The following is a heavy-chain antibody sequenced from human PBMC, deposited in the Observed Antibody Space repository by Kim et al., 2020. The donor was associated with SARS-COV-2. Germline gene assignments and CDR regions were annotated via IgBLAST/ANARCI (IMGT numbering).Heavy chain of an antibody. V-gene: IGHV4-59*13. CDR2: IYYSGRT. CDR1: GGSISSYY. Sequence: SETLSLTCTVSGGSISSYYWSWIRQPPGKGLEWIGYIYYSGRTNYNPSLKSRVTISVDTSKNQFSLKLSSVTAADTAVYYCAREYYDILTGYYPYYFDYWGQGTLVTVSS. J-gene: IGHJ4*02. D-gene: IGHD3-9*01. CDR3: AREYYDILTGYYPYYFDY.